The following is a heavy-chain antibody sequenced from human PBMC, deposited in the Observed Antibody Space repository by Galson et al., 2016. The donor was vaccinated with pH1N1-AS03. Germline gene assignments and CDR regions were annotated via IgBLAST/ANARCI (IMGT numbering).Heavy chain of an antibody. CDR2: IYWDGDE. J-gene: IGHJ4*02. Sequence: PALVKPTQTLTLTCTVSGFSLSAGGVHVAWIRQSPGKALEWLALIYWDGDERYNSSLRSRLSISRDTSKNHVVLTMTSVGPMDTGTSYCARNPHVNEGLDSWGQGTLVSVSS. V-gene: IGHV2-5*02. CDR3: ARNPHVNEGLDS. CDR1: GFSLSAGGVH. D-gene: IGHD2-8*01.